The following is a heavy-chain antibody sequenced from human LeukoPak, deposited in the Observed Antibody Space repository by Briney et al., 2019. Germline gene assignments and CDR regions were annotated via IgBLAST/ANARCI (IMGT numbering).Heavy chain of an antibody. Sequence: AWGSLRLSCAASGFSFNNYGMHWVRQAPGKGLEWVAFIGYDESNKYYGDSVKGRFTISRDNSKNTLYLQMNSLRTEDTAVYYCAKNTTGLYDSSGWGVNWGQGTLVTVSS. CDR2: IGYDESNK. J-gene: IGHJ4*02. D-gene: IGHD3-22*01. CDR3: AKNTTGLYDSSGWGVN. CDR1: GFSFNNYG. V-gene: IGHV3-30*02.